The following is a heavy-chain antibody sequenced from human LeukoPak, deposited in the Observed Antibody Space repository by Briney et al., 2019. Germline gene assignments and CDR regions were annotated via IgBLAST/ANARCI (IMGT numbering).Heavy chain of an antibody. CDR2: IKQDGSEK. CDR3: ARGSMTVVAYYFDY. J-gene: IGHJ4*02. D-gene: IGHD3-22*01. V-gene: IGHV3-7*01. Sequence: AGGSLRLSCAASGFTFSSYGMHWVRQAPGKGLEWVANIKQDGSEKYYVDSVKGRFTISRDNAKNSLYLQMNSLRAEDTAVYYCARGSMTVVAYYFDYWGQGTLVTVSS. CDR1: GFTFSSYG.